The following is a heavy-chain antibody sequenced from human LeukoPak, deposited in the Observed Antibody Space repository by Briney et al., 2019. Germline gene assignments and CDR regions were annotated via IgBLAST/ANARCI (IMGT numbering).Heavy chain of an antibody. Sequence: GGSLRLSCAASGFTFDDYGMSWVRQAPGKGLEWVSGINWNGGSTGYADSVKGRFTISRDNAKNSLYLQMNSLRAEDTAIYYCARGSDWTASLDYWGQGTLVTVSS. J-gene: IGHJ4*02. CDR3: ARGSDWTASLDY. V-gene: IGHV3-20*04. D-gene: IGHD2-21*02. CDR2: INWNGGST. CDR1: GFTFDDYG.